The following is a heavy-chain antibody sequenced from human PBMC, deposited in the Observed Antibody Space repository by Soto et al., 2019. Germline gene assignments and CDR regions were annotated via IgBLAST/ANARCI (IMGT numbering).Heavy chain of an antibody. Sequence: GGSLRLSCAASGFNFSSYTMNWVRQAPGKGLEWVSSISSGNRYIYYADSVRGRLIISRDDATNSLYLQMTSLRAEDTAVYYCARDRCRSASCYQTYAFDLWGQGTMVTVSS. CDR3: ARDRCRSASCYQTYAFDL. J-gene: IGHJ3*01. D-gene: IGHD2-15*01. CDR1: GFNFSSYT. CDR2: ISSGNRYI. V-gene: IGHV3-21*01.